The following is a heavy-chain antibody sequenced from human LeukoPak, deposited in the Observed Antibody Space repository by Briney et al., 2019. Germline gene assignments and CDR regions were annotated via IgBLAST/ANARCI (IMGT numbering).Heavy chain of an antibody. CDR3: ATRGEYYDSSGYYYN. CDR2: IYYSGST. V-gene: IGHV4-39*01. D-gene: IGHD3-22*01. Sequence: SETLSLTCIVSGGSISSISSNNYHWGWIRQPPGKGLEWIGSIYYSGSTYYNPSLKSRVTISVDTSKNQFSLKLTSVTAADTAVYYCATRGEYYDSSGYYYNWGQGTLVTVSS. CDR1: GGSISSISSNNYH. J-gene: IGHJ4*02.